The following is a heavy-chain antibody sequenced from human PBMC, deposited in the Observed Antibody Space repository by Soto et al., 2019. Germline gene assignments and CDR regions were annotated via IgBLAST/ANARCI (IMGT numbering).Heavy chain of an antibody. CDR2: ISSSSSYI. D-gene: IGHD3-22*01. J-gene: IGHJ4*02. Sequence: EVQLVESGGGLVKPGGSLRLSCAASGFTFSSYSMNWVRQAPGKGLEWVSSISSSSSYIYYADSVKGRFTISRDNAKNSLYLQMNSLRAEDTAVYYCARAPYYYDSSGYWAYWGQEPLVTVSS. V-gene: IGHV3-21*01. CDR1: GFTFSSYS. CDR3: ARAPYYYDSSGYWAY.